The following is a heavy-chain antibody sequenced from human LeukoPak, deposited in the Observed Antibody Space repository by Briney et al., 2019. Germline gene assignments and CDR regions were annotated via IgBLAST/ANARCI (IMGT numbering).Heavy chain of an antibody. CDR3: GRRTFYDTLTGYKYWYFDL. V-gene: IGHV4-59*01. Sequence: GSLRLSCAASGFTFSSYAMSWVRQPPGKRLEWIGYTHYSGSTDKNPSLWSRVTISVDTSKNQLSLKLSSVTAADTAVYYCGRRTFYDTLTGYKYWYFDLWGRGTLVTVSS. D-gene: IGHD3-9*01. J-gene: IGHJ2*01. CDR1: GFTFSSYA. CDR2: THYSGST.